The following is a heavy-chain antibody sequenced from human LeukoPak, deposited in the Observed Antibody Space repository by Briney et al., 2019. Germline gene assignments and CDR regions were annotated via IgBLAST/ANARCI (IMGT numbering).Heavy chain of an antibody. J-gene: IGHJ1*01. Sequence: PGGSLRLSCAASGFTVSSNYMSWVRQAPGKGLEWVSCMSSGTSNPDYVHYSESVKGRFTISRDNAKNSLFLHMSSLRDEDTAVYYCARPSVNDYADFQHWGQGALVTVSS. CDR1: GFTVSSNY. D-gene: IGHD4-17*01. CDR3: ARPSVNDYADFQH. CDR2: MSSGTSNPDYV. V-gene: IGHV3-21*06.